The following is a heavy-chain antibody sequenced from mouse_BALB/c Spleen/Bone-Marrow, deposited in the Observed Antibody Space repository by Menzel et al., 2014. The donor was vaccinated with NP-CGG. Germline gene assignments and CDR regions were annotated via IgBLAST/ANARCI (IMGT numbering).Heavy chain of an antibody. D-gene: IGHD2-14*01. V-gene: IGHV1-18*01. Sequence: VQLQQSGPELVKPGASVKISCKTSGYTFTEYTMHWVKQSHGKSLEWIGDINPNNGGTSYNQKFKGKATLTVDKSSSTAYMELRSLTSEDSAVYYCARNYRYDGSWFAYWGQGTLVTVSA. CDR1: GYTFTEYT. CDR2: INPNNGGT. CDR3: ARNYRYDGSWFAY. J-gene: IGHJ3*01.